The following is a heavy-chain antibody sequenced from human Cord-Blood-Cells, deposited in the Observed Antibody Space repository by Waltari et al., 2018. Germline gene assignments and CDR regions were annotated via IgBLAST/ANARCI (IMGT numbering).Heavy chain of an antibody. Sequence: QVQLQESGPGLVKPSETLSLTCTVSGGSVSSGSYYWSWTRPPPGKGLEWIGYIYYSGSTNYNPSLKSRVTISVDTSKNQFSLKLSSVTAADTAVYYCARDLIAAAGLVSDGMDVWGQGTTVTVSS. J-gene: IGHJ6*02. D-gene: IGHD6-13*01. CDR1: GGSVSSGSYY. V-gene: IGHV4-61*01. CDR2: IYYSGST. CDR3: ARDLIAAAGLVSDGMDV.